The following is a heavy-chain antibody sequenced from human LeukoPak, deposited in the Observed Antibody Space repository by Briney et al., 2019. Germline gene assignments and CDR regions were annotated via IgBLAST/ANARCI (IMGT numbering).Heavy chain of an antibody. CDR1: GFTFSSYW. CDR2: IKQDGGDK. CDR3: AREEVYDRDFDY. V-gene: IGHV3-7*03. D-gene: IGHD3-10*02. J-gene: IGHJ4*02. Sequence: GGSLRLSCAASGFTFSSYWMSWVRQAPGKGLEWVANIKQDGGDKYYVDSVRGRFTISKDNAKNSLYLQMNSLRAEDTAVYYCAREEVYDRDFDYWGQGTLVTVSS.